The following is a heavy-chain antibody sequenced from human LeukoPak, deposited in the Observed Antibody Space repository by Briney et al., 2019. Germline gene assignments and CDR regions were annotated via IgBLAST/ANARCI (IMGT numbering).Heavy chain of an antibody. Sequence: GGSLRVSCAASGLIFSSSAMSWVRQAPGNGLQWVSAISGSGDSTQYADSVKGRFTISRDNSKNTLYLQMHSLRAEDTAIYYCAKDQGSDYAPYGSATQFHWGQGALVTVSS. CDR1: GLIFSSSA. V-gene: IGHV3-23*01. CDR2: ISGSGDST. D-gene: IGHD4-17*01. CDR3: AKDQGSDYAPYGSATQFH. J-gene: IGHJ4*02.